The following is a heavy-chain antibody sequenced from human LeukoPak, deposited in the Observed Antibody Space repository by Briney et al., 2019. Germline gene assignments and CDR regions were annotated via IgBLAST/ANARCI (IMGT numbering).Heavy chain of an antibody. CDR3: ARARRGVAYGDYLPSDY. CDR2: INPNSGGT. Sequence: ASVKVSCRASGYTFTSYGISWVRQAPGQGLEWMGWINPNSGGTNYAQKFQGRVTMTRDTSIGTAYMELSRLRSDDTAVYYCARARRGVAYGDYLPSDYWGQGTLVTVSS. J-gene: IGHJ4*02. D-gene: IGHD4-17*01. CDR1: GYTFTSYG. V-gene: IGHV1-2*02.